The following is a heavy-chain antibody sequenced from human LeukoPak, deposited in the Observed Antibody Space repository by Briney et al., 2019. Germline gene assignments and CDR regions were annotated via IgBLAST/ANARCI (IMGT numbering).Heavy chain of an antibody. D-gene: IGHD4-17*01. J-gene: IGHJ4*02. CDR2: INHSGST. Sequence: SETLSLTCAVYGGSFSGYYWSWIRQPPGKGLEWIGEINHSGSTNYNPSLKSRVTISVDTSKNQFSLKLSSVTAADTAVYYCARLPYGDSSDYWGQGTLVTVSS. V-gene: IGHV4-34*01. CDR3: ARLPYGDSSDY. CDR1: GGSFSGYY.